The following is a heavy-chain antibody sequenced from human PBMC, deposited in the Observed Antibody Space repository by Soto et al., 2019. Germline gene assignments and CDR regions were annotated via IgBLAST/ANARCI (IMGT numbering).Heavy chain of an antibody. J-gene: IGHJ5*02. CDR2: IWYDGSNK. D-gene: IGHD2-2*01. Sequence: GGSLRLSCAASGFIFXNYGMHWVRQTPGKGLEWVAIIWYDGSNKYYADSVEGRFTISRDNSKNTLYLQMNSLRAEDTAVYYCAKEKISTSCCNWFDPWGQGTLVTVSS. CDR3: AKEKISTSCCNWFDP. V-gene: IGHV3-33*06. CDR1: GFIFXNYG.